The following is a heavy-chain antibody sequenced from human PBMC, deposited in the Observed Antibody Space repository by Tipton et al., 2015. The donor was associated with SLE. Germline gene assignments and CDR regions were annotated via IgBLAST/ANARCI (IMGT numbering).Heavy chain of an antibody. V-gene: IGHV3-23*01. J-gene: IGHJ3*02. D-gene: IGHD3-3*01. CDR1: GFTFSIYG. Sequence: GSLRLSCAASGFTFSIYGMNWVRQAPGKGLEWVSAISGSGGSTYYADSVKGRFTISRDNSKNTLYLQMNSLRAEDTAVYYCACNYHFWRGYLVFDIWGQGTMVTVSS. CDR3: ACNYHFWRGYLVFDI. CDR2: ISGSGGST.